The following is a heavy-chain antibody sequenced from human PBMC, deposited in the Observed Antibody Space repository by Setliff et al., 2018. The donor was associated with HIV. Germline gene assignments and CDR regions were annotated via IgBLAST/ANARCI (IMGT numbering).Heavy chain of an antibody. V-gene: IGHV1-18*04. CDR1: GYTFTNYY. CDR3: VRERAGGLFDY. D-gene: IGHD3-10*01. J-gene: IGHJ4*02. CDR2: ISAYNGNT. Sequence: RASVKVSCKASGYTFTNYYMHWVRQAPGQGLEWMGWISAYNGNTNYAQKLQGRVTMTRDTSTNTVYMELSSLSSEDTAVYYCVRERAGGLFDYWGQGTLVTVSS.